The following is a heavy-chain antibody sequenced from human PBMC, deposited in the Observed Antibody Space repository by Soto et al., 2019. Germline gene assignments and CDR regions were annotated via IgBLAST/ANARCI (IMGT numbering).Heavy chain of an antibody. V-gene: IGHV4-39*01. D-gene: IGHD7-27*01. CDR1: GGSISSSSYY. CDR2: IYYSGST. CDR3: ARHEDPGDHWFDP. Sequence: SETLSLTCTVSGGSISSSSYYWGWIRQPPGKGLEWIGSIYYSGSTYYNPSLESRVTISVDTSKNQFSLKLSSVTAADTAVYYCARHEDPGDHWFDPWGQGTLVTVSS. J-gene: IGHJ5*02.